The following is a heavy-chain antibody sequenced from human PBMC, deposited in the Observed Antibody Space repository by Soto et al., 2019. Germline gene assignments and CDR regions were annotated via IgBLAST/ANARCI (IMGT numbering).Heavy chain of an antibody. CDR2: VIPKYDSV. V-gene: IGHV1-69*06. J-gene: IGHJ4*02. D-gene: IGHD3-16*01. Sequence: QVQLVQSGAEVKKPGSSVKVSCEASGGTSNTYTINWVRQAPGQGLEWIGQVIPKYDSVNYAQRFQGRVTIRADKSTNTAHMELSSLRPDYTALYYCATWRSYTGTYCFDYWGQGTLVSVSS. CDR3: ATWRSYTGTYCFDY. CDR1: GGTSNTYT.